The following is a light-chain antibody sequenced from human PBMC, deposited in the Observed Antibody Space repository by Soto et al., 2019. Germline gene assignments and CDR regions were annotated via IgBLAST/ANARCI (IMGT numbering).Light chain of an antibody. Sequence: PGERATLSCRASQSVSSSYFACFQQIPGQAPRLLIYGASIRATGVPGRFSGSGSGTEFTLTISSLQSEDFAVYYCQQYNNWPPLTFGGGTKVEIE. CDR2: GAS. CDR1: QSVSSSY. V-gene: IGKV3-15*01. J-gene: IGKJ4*01. CDR3: QQYNNWPPLT.